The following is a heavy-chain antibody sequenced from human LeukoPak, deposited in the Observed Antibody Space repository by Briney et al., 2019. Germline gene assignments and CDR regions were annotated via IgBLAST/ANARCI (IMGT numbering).Heavy chain of an antibody. J-gene: IGHJ4*02. CDR3: ARDPDIVASSSYFDF. V-gene: IGHV1-18*04. CDR1: GYTFTSYG. CDR2: ISAYNGNT. D-gene: IGHD5-12*01. Sequence: ASVKVSCKASGYTFTSYGISWVRQAPGQGLEWMGWISAYNGNTNYAQKFQGRVSVTTDTSTTTAYMELRSLGSDDTAVYYCARDPDIVASSSYFDFWGRGTLVTVSS.